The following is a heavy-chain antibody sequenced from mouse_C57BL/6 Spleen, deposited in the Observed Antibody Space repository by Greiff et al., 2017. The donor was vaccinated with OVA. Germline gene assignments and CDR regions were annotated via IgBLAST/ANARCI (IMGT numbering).Heavy chain of an antibody. CDR2: IRLKSDNYAA. CDR3: TEDYYSNGAMDY. J-gene: IGHJ4*01. V-gene: IGHV6-3*01. Sequence: EVQVVESGGGLVQPGGSMKLSCVASGFTFSNYWMNWVRQSPEKGLEWVAQIRLKSDNYAAHYAESVKGRFTISRDDSKSSVYLQMNNLRAEDTGIYYCTEDYYSNGAMDYWGQGTSVTVSS. D-gene: IGHD2-5*01. CDR1: GFTFSNYW.